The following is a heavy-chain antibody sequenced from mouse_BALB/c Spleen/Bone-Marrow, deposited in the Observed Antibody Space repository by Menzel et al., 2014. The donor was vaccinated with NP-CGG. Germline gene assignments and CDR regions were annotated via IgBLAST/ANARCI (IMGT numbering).Heavy chain of an antibody. V-gene: IGHV5-9-4*01. CDR1: GFTFSDCA. CDR2: ISNGGNYT. CDR3: SRNSNYSFDF. D-gene: IGHD2-5*01. J-gene: IGHJ2*01. Sequence: EVMLVESGGALVKPGGSLKLSCAASGFTFSDCAMSWVRQSPEKRLEWVAEISNGGNYTYYPDTVTGRFTISRDNAKNTLYLEMSSLRSEDTAMYYCSRNSNYSFDFWGQGTTLTVSS.